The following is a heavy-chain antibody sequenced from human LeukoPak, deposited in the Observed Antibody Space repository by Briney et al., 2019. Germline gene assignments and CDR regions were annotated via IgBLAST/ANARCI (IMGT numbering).Heavy chain of an antibody. V-gene: IGHV4-61*09. CDR3: ARSHIDWLSLLTQ. D-gene: IGHD3-9*01. J-gene: IGHJ4*02. CDR2: IYSSGST. CDR1: GGSISSGSYC. Sequence: KPSETLSLTCTVSGGSISSGSYCWSWIRQPAGKGLEWIGHIYSSGSTNYNPSLKSRVTMSVDTSKNQFSLKLTSVTAADTAFYYCARSHIDWLSLLTQWGQGTLVTVSS.